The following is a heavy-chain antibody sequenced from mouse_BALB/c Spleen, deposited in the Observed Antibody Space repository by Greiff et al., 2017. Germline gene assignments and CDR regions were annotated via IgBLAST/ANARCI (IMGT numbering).Heavy chain of an antibody. CDR1: GYAFTNYL. Sequence: QVQLQQSGAELVRPGTSVKVSCKASGYAFTNYLIEWVKQRPGQGLEWIGVINPGSGGTNYNEKFKGKATLIADKSSSTAYMQLSSLTSDDSAVYFCAREGNWFAFWGQGTLVTVSA. CDR2: INPGSGGT. CDR3: AREGNWFAF. J-gene: IGHJ3*01. V-gene: IGHV1-54*01.